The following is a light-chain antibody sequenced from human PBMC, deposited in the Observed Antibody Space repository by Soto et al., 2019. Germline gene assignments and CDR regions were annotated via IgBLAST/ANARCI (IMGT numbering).Light chain of an antibody. CDR1: SSDVGGYNY. Sequence: QSALTQPPSASRSPGQSVTISCTGTSSDVGGYNYVSWYQQHPGKAPKLMIYEVSKRPSGVPDRFSGSKSGNTASLTVSGLQAEDEADYYCSSYAGSNRVFGGGTQLTVL. CDR3: SSYAGSNRV. CDR2: EVS. V-gene: IGLV2-8*02. J-gene: IGLJ2*01.